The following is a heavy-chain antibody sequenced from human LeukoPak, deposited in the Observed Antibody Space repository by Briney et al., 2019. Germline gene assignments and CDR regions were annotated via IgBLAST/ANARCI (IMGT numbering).Heavy chain of an antibody. V-gene: IGHV3-74*01. CDR3: ARGSGSYSSDAFDI. CDR1: GFTFRSYW. D-gene: IGHD3-10*01. CDR2: INGDGSNT. J-gene: IGHJ3*02. Sequence: GGSLRLSCAASGFTFRSYWMHWVRQTPGKGLVWVSRINGDGSNTTYADSVKGRFTTSRDTAKNTLYLQMISQRADDTAVYYCARGSGSYSSDAFDIWGQGTMVTVSS.